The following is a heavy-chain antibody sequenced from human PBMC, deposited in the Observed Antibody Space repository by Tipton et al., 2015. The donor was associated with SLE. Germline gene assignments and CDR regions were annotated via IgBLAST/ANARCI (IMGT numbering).Heavy chain of an antibody. CDR3: AGDDYASGIT. CDR1: GFTFSSYW. CDR2: LNQDGSEK. V-gene: IGHV3-7*01. J-gene: IGHJ5*02. D-gene: IGHD3-10*01. Sequence: SLRLSCAASGFTFSSYWMTWVRQAPGKGLEWVANLNQDGSEKYYVDSVKGRFTISRDNAKNSLYLQMNSLGADDTAVYFCAGDDYASGITWGQGTLVTVSS.